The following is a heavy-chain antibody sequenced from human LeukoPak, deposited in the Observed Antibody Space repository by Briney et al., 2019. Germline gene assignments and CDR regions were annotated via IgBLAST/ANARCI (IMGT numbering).Heavy chain of an antibody. CDR3: ARGRPPHDYGTLFDY. CDR2: IYYSGST. J-gene: IGHJ4*02. Sequence: SETLSLTCTVSGGAITGYYWSWIRQPPGKGLEWIGYIYYSGSTNYNPSLKSRVTMSVDTSKKQFSLKLSSVTAADTAVYYCARGRPPHDYGTLFDYWGQGTLVTVSS. CDR1: GGAITGYY. D-gene: IGHD4-17*01. V-gene: IGHV4-59*01.